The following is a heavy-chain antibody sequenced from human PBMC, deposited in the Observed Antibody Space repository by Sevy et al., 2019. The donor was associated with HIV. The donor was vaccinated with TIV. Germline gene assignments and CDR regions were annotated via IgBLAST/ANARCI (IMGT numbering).Heavy chain of an antibody. J-gene: IGHJ6*03. D-gene: IGHD3-16*02. V-gene: IGHV3-23*01. CDR3: AKLPAYDYVWGSYRYTGGYYYYMDV. CDR2: ISGSGGST. Sequence: GGSLRLSCAASGFTFSSYAMSWVRQAPGKGLEWVSAISGSGGSTYYADSVKGRFTISRDNSKNTLYLQMNSLRAEETAVYYCAKLPAYDYVWGSYRYTGGYYYYMDVWGKGTTVTVSS. CDR1: GFTFSSYA.